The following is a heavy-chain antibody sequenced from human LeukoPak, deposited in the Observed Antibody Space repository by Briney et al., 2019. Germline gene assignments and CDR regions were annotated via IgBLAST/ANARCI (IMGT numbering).Heavy chain of an antibody. Sequence: SETLSLTCTVSGYSISSGYYWGWIRQPPGKVLEWIGSIYHSGSTYYNPSLKSRVTISVDTTKNQFSLKLSSVTAADTAVYYCARWLERDAFDIWGQGTMVTVSS. CDR2: IYHSGST. CDR1: GYSISSGYY. J-gene: IGHJ3*02. D-gene: IGHD1-1*01. V-gene: IGHV4-38-2*02. CDR3: ARWLERDAFDI.